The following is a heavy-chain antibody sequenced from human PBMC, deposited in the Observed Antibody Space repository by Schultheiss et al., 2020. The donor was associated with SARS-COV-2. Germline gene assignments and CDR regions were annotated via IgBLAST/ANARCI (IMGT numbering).Heavy chain of an antibody. Sequence: SETLSLTSAVSGGSISSSNWWSWVRQPPGKGLEWIGEIYHSGSTNYNPSLKSRVTISADKSKNQFSLKLSSVTAADTAVYYCARGPQRPYYYGMDVWGQGTTVTVSS. CDR1: GGSISSSNW. V-gene: IGHV4-4*02. CDR2: IYHSGST. D-gene: IGHD6-25*01. CDR3: ARGPQRPYYYGMDV. J-gene: IGHJ6*02.